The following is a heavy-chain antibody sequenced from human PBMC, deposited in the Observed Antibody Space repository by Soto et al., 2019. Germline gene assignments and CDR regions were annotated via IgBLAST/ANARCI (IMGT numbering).Heavy chain of an antibody. CDR3: ARVDYDSTYGFYYYGLDV. CDR1: GGTFSSYS. J-gene: IGHJ6*02. CDR2: IIPILNTA. D-gene: IGHD3-10*01. Sequence: QVHLVQSGAEVKKPGSSVRVSCTTSGGTFSSYSFTWVRQAPGQGLEWMGGIIPILNTANVAQKSQSRGTITADEPTSTVYMDLSRLSPDDTAVYYCARVDYDSTYGFYYYGLDVGGQGTTVTVSS. V-gene: IGHV1-69*01.